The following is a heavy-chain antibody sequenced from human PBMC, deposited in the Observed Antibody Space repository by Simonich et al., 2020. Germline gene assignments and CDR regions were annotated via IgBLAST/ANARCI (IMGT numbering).Heavy chain of an antibody. V-gene: IGHV3-33*01. CDR1: GFTFSSYG. D-gene: IGHD1-26*01. Sequence: QVQLVESGGGVVQPGRSLRLSCAASGFTFSSYGMHWVRQAPGKGLEWVAVIWYDGSNKYYADSVKCRFTISRDNSKNTLYLQMNSLRAEDTAVYYCARDSPRSYYFDYWGQGTLVTVSS. CDR2: IWYDGSNK. J-gene: IGHJ4*02. CDR3: ARDSPRSYYFDY.